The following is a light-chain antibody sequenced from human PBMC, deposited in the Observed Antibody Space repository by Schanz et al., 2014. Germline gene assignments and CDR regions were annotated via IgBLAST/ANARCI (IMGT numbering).Light chain of an antibody. J-gene: IGKJ1*01. V-gene: IGKV3-15*01. CDR2: GAS. Sequence: EIVMTQFPATLSVSPGERATLSCRASQSVSSNLAWYQQKPGQAPRLLIYGASTRATGIPARFSGSGSGTDFTLTINRLEPLPFPLYYCQHYSMSPLFGQGTKVEL. CDR1: QSVSSN. CDR3: QHYSMSPL.